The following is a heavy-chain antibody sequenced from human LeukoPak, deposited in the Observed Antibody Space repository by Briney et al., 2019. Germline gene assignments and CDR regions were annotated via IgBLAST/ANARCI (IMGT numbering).Heavy chain of an antibody. J-gene: IGHJ6*02. CDR2: INPNSGGT. Sequence: ASVKVSCKASGYTFTGYYMHWVRQAPGQGLEWMGRINPNSGGTNYAQKFQGRVTMTRDTSISTAYMELSRLRSDDTAVYYCARVPAGITGTTSDYYYGMDVWGQGTTVTVSS. D-gene: IGHD1-7*01. CDR3: ARVPAGITGTTSDYYYGMDV. V-gene: IGHV1-2*06. CDR1: GYTFTGYY.